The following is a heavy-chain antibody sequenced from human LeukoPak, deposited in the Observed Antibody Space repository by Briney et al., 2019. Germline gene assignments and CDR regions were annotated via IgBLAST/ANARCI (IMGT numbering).Heavy chain of an antibody. Sequence: SETLSLTCTVSGGSITSGGSYWTWIRQHPGKGLEWIGYIYYSGNTFYNPSLKSRLTISVDTSKNQFSLKLSSVTAADTAVYYCARDYDGDYVGSHWFDPWGQGTLVTVSS. D-gene: IGHD4-17*01. J-gene: IGHJ5*02. CDR3: ARDYDGDYVGSHWFDP. V-gene: IGHV4-31*03. CDR2: IYYSGNT. CDR1: GGSITSGGSY.